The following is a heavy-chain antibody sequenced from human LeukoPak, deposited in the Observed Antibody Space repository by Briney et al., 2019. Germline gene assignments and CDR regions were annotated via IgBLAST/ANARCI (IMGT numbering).Heavy chain of an antibody. V-gene: IGHV4-39*01. CDR3: ARARGPAWATAGSGRPPDYFDY. CDR2: IYYSGST. Sequence: SSETLSLTCTVSGGSISSSSYYWGWIRQPPGKGLEWIGSIYYSGSTYYNPSLKSRVTISVDTSKNQFSLKLSSVTAADTAVYYCARARGPAWATAGSGRPPDYFDYWGQGTLATVSS. J-gene: IGHJ4*02. D-gene: IGHD6-13*01. CDR1: GGSISSSSYY.